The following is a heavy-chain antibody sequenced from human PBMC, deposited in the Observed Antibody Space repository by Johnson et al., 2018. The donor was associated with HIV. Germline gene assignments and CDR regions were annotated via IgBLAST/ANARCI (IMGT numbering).Heavy chain of an antibody. Sequence: QVQLVESGGGVVQPGRSLRLSCAASGFTFSDYYMTWIRQAPGKGLEWVSYISSGGGTINCADSVKGRFTISRDNAKNSLYLQMNSLRAEDTAVYYCARYSGAFDIWGQGTMVTVSS. CDR3: ARYSGAFDI. D-gene: IGHD2-21*01. CDR1: GFTFSDYY. V-gene: IGHV3-11*04. CDR2: ISSGGGTI. J-gene: IGHJ3*02.